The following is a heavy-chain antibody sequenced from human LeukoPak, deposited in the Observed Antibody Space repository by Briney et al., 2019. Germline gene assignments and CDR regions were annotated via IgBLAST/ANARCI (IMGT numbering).Heavy chain of an antibody. V-gene: IGHV3-48*01. Sequence: GGSLRLSCAASGFTFSSYSMNWVRQAPGKGLEWVSYISSSSSTIYYADSVKGRFTISRDNAKNSLYLQMNSLRAEDTAVYYCARDIRRYSSGWYSSDYWGQGTLVTVSS. CDR3: ARDIRRYSSGWYSSDY. D-gene: IGHD6-19*01. J-gene: IGHJ4*02. CDR2: ISSSSSTI. CDR1: GFTFSSYS.